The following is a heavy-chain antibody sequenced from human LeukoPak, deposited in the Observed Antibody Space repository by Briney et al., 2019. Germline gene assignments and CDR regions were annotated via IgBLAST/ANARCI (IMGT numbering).Heavy chain of an antibody. CDR2: ISSSSSYI. V-gene: IGHV3-21*01. J-gene: IGHJ4*02. CDR3: ASYSNYGGPFDY. CDR1: GFTFSSYS. Sequence: GGSLRLSCAASGFTFSSYSINWVRQAPGKGLEWVSSISSSSSYIYYADSVKGRFTISRDNAKNSLYLQMNSLRAEDTAVYYCASYSNYGGPFDYWGQGTLVTVSS. D-gene: IGHD4-11*01.